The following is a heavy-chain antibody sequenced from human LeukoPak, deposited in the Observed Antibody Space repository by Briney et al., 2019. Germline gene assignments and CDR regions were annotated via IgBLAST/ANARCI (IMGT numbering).Heavy chain of an antibody. Sequence: SETLSLTCSVSGGSVSSYYWSWLRQSPGKGLEWIGYIHNSGRTNYNPSLKSRVTGFVDTSKNQVSLRLSSVTAADTAVYYCARHGTISSESYFDYWGQGALVTVSS. D-gene: IGHD1-14*01. CDR3: ARHGTISSESYFDY. J-gene: IGHJ4*02. CDR1: GGSVSSYY. CDR2: IHNSGRT. V-gene: IGHV4-59*08.